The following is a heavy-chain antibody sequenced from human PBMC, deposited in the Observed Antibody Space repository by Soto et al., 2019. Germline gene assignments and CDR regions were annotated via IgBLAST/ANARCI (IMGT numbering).Heavy chain of an antibody. CDR2: ISAHNGNT. V-gene: IGHV1-18*01. CDR1: GYAFTTYG. J-gene: IGHJ4*02. Sequence: QVHLVQSGAEVKKPGASVKVSCQGSGYAFTTYGITWVRQAPGQGLEWMGWISAHNGNTNYAQKLQGSVPVTRDTSTSTAYMALRSLRYDDTAVYSCARGRYGDYWGQGALVTVSS. D-gene: IGHD1-1*01. CDR3: ARGRYGDY.